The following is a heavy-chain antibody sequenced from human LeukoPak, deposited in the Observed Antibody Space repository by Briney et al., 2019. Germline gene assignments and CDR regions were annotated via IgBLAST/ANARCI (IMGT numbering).Heavy chain of an antibody. CDR1: GYGFTSYW. J-gene: IGHJ4*02. Sequence: GESLRISCRASGYGFTSYWISWVRQMPGKGLEWMGKIDPSDSYINYSPSFQGHVTISADKSITTAYLQWSSLEASDTAMYYCARHYGSGRTMGYWGQGTLVTVSS. V-gene: IGHV5-10-1*01. CDR3: ARHYGSGRTMGY. D-gene: IGHD3-10*01. CDR2: IDPSDSYI.